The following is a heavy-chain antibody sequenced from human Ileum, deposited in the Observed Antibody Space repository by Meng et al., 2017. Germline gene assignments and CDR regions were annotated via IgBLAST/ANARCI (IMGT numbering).Heavy chain of an antibody. J-gene: IGHJ4*02. CDR3: AREMYGTRSFDY. V-gene: IGHV1-2*02. CDR2: INSNRGDT. CDR1: GYTFSDSY. D-gene: IGHD2-8*01. Sequence: ASVKVSCKASGYTFSDSYIHWVRQAPGQGLEYMGWINSNRGDTNYGRKFRGRVTMTRDTSISTTYMELSGLTSDDTAVYYCAREMYGTRSFDYWGQGTLVTVSS.